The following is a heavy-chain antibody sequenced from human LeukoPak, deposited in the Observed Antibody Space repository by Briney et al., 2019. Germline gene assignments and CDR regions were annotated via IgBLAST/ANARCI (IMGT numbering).Heavy chain of an antibody. CDR3: VRGGDSSPPPNFYYYYFDV. D-gene: IGHD3-22*01. CDR1: GFTFSSYG. V-gene: IGHV3-30*03. J-gene: IGHJ6*03. CDR2: ISFDGNNE. Sequence: GGSLRLSCAASGFTFSSYGMHWVRQAPGKGLEWVAIISFDGNNEYYADSVKGRFTISRDNSRNTLYLDIKSLRPEDTALYHCVRGGDSSPPPNFYYYYFDVWGKGTRVTVSS.